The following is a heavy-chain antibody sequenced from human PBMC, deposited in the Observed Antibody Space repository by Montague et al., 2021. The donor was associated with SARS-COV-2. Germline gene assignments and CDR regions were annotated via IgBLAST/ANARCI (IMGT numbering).Heavy chain of an antibody. J-gene: IGHJ3*02. Sequence: CAISGDSVARQRGAWNWIRQSPPTGLEWLGRTYYRSKWDSDYAESVKRRLVITPNTSKNQVSLQLNSVIPEDTAVYFCASSGITLTGLDAFDIWGQGTMVTVSS. CDR3: ASSGITLTGLDAFDI. D-gene: IGHD3-9*01. CDR2: TYYRSKWDS. V-gene: IGHV6-1*01. CDR1: GDSVARQRGA.